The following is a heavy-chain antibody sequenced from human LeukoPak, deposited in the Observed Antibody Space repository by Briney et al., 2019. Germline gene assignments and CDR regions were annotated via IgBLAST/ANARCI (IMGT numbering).Heavy chain of an antibody. V-gene: IGHV3-9*01. Sequence: GGSLRLSCAASGFSFDDYAMHWVRQVPGKGLEWVSSISWNSDIIDYVDSVKGRFTISRDNAKNSLYLQMNSLRAEDTAVYYCVRDGTAHMVPQARGYMDVWGKGTTVTISS. D-gene: IGHD3-10*01. CDR3: VRDGTAHMVPQARGYMDV. CDR2: ISWNSDII. J-gene: IGHJ6*03. CDR1: GFSFDDYA.